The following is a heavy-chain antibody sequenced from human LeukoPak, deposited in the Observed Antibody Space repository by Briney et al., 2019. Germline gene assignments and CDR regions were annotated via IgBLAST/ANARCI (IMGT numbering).Heavy chain of an antibody. J-gene: IGHJ4*02. CDR1: GFTFRSYG. D-gene: IGHD4-17*01. CDR3: ARNTYGDYSFDQ. Sequence: GGSLSLSCAASGFTFRSYGMHWVRQAPGKGLEWVAVIWYDGSNEYYSDSVKGRFTISRDNAQNSLYLQMNSLRGEDTAVYYCARNTYGDYSFDQWGQGTLVTVSS. CDR2: IWYDGSNE. V-gene: IGHV3-33*01.